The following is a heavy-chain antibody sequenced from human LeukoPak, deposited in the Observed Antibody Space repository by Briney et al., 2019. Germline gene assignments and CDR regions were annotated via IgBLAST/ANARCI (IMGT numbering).Heavy chain of an antibody. CDR1: GYTFTSYD. V-gene: IGHV1-8*03. D-gene: IGHD3-3*01. J-gene: IGHJ4*02. Sequence: ASVKVSCKASGYTFTSYDINWVRQATGQGLEWMGWMNPNSGNTGYAQKFQGRVTITRNTSISTAYMELSSLRSEDTAVYYCARGRGRRITIFGVVIMYYFDYWGQGTLVTVS. CDR3: ARGRGRRITIFGVVIMYYFDY. CDR2: MNPNSGNT.